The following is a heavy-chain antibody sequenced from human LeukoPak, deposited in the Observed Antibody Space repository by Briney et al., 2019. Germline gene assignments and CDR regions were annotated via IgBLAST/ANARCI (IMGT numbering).Heavy chain of an antibody. D-gene: IGHD3-22*01. CDR2: IYYSGST. CDR3: ARQTGGYYYVDFDY. CDR1: GGSISSSSYY. J-gene: IGHJ4*02. V-gene: IGHV4-39*01. Sequence: SETLSLTCTVSGGSISSSSYYWSWVRQPPGKGLEWIGSIYYSGSTYYNPSLKSRVTISVDTSKNQFSLKLSSVTAADTAVYYCARQTGGYYYVDFDYWGQGTLVTVSS.